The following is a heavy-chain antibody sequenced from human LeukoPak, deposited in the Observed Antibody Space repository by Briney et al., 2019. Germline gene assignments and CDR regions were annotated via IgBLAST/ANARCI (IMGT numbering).Heavy chain of an antibody. CDR1: GGSISSSTFY. CDR2: INHGGSA. V-gene: IGHV4-39*01. CDR3: ARHRITLAATDY. Sequence: SETLSLTCTVSGGSISSSTFYWGWIHQSPGKGLEWIGRINHGGSADYSPSLKSRVTLSVDTSRNQFSLTLIFVTAADTAMYYCARHRITLAATDYWGQGALVIVSS. J-gene: IGHJ4*02. D-gene: IGHD6-19*01.